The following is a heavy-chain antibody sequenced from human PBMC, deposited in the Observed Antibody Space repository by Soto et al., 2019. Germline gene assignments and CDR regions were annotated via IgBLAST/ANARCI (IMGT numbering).Heavy chain of an antibody. CDR1: GGSISSSNW. V-gene: IGHV4-4*02. CDR2: IYHSGST. J-gene: IGHJ6*02. Sequence: QVQLQESGPGLVKPSGTLSLTCAVSGGSISSSNWWSWVRQPPGKGLEWIGEIYHSGSTNYNPSLKRRVTIPVDKSKTQFSLKLSSVTAADTAVYYCARVSGSSYYGMDVWGQGTTVTVSS. CDR3: ARVSGSSYYGMDV. D-gene: IGHD1-26*01.